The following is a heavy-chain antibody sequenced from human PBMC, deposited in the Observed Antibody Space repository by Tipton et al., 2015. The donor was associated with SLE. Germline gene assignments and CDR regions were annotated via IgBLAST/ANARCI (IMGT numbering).Heavy chain of an antibody. CDR1: GFSLCTFS. CDR2: ISSSHEI. CDR3: VRILGGSGSYGAFDI. V-gene: IGHV3-48*01. J-gene: IGHJ3*02. D-gene: IGHD3-10*01. Sequence: GSLRLSCTPSGFSLCTFSMNWVRQAPGKGPEWVSYISSSHEIDYADSVKGRFTISRDNAKNSLDLQMNSLTAEDTALYYCVRILGGSGSYGAFDIWGQGTRVTVSS.